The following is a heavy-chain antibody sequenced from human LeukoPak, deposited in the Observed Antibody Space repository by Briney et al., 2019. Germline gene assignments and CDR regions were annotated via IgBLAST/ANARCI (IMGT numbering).Heavy chain of an antibody. CDR1: GFTFSSHG. CDR2: IRSDGSNN. V-gene: IGHV3-30*02. CDR3: VRDRDWGFDY. J-gene: IGHJ4*02. Sequence: GGSLRLSCAASGFTFSSHGMHWVRQAPGKGLEWVTFIRSDGSNNYYGDSVKGRFTLSRDNFKNTLSLQMNSLRAEDTAVYYCVRDRDWGFDYWGQGTLVTVSS. D-gene: IGHD3/OR15-3a*01.